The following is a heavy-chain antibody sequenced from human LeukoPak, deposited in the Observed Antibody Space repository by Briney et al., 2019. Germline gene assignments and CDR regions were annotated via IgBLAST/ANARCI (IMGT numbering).Heavy chain of an antibody. CDR2: IIPIFGTA. Sequence: GASVKVSCKASGGTFSSYAISWVRQAPGQGLEWMGGIIPIFGTANYAQKFQGRVTITTDESTSTAYMELSSLRSEDTAVYYCARDNLPWVQAPLPALGPXYFDXXGQGTLVTVXS. J-gene: IGHJ4*02. V-gene: IGHV1-69*05. CDR3: ARDNLPWVQAPLPALGPXYFDX. CDR1: GGTFSSYA. D-gene: IGHD1-1*01.